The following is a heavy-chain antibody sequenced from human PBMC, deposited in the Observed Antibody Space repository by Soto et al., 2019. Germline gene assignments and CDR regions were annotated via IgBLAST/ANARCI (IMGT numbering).Heavy chain of an antibody. Sequence: ASVKVSCKASGYTFTSYGISWVRQAPGQGLEWMGWISAYNGNTNYAQKLQGRVTMTTDTSTSTAYMELRSLRSDDTAVYYCARLLSGYSGTYYYYMDVWGKGTTVTAP. CDR2: ISAYNGNT. CDR3: ARLLSGYSGTYYYYMDV. J-gene: IGHJ6*03. V-gene: IGHV1-18*01. D-gene: IGHD5-12*01. CDR1: GYTFTSYG.